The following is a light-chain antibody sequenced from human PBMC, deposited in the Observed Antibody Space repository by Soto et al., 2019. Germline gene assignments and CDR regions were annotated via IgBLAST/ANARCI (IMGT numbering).Light chain of an antibody. Sequence: QSALTQSPSASGSPGQSVTISCTGTSSDLGGYDRVSWYQQYPGEVPKLIIHDVSQRPPGVPDRFSGSTSGNTASLTVSGLQAEDEADYYWSSYAGGGFAVIFGGGTEVTVL. CDR2: DVS. J-gene: IGLJ2*01. V-gene: IGLV2-8*01. CDR1: SSDLGGYDR. CDR3: SSYAGGGFAVI.